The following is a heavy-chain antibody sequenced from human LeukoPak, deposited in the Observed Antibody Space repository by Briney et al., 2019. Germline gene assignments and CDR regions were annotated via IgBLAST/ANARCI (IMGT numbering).Heavy chain of an antibody. D-gene: IGHD2-21*01. J-gene: IGHJ4*02. Sequence: GGSLRLSCAASGFTFSNHAMTWVRQAPGRGLEWVSSISNSGGDTYYADSVKGRFTISRDNSKNTLYLQMSSLRAEDTALYYCVKHAICHIGTHYFDYWGQGTLVTVSS. V-gene: IGHV3-23*01. CDR2: ISNSGGDT. CDR1: GFTFSNHA. CDR3: VKHAICHIGTHYFDY.